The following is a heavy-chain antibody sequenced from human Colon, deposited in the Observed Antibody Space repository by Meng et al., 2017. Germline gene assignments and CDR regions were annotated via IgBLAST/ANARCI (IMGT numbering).Heavy chain of an antibody. V-gene: IGHV4-4*02. CDR2: IYHSGRT. D-gene: IGHD3-22*01. Sequence: SGPGLGRPSGTLSLTCDVSGGPIRNDQWWSWVRQAPGKGLEWIGEIYHSGRTNYNPSLKSRVTISIDTSKNEFSLKLTSVTAADTALYYCARRVQYSSGYYYFDFWGQGTLVTVSS. CDR3: ARRVQYSSGYYYFDF. CDR1: GGPIRNDQW. J-gene: IGHJ4*02.